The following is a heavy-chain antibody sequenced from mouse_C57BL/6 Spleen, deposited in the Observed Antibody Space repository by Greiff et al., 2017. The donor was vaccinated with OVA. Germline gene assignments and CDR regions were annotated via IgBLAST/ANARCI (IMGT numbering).Heavy chain of an antibody. J-gene: IGHJ4*01. Sequence: EVQRVESGGGLVQPGGSMKLSCAASGFTFSDAWMDWVRQSPEKGLEWVAEIRNKANNHATYYAESVKGRFTISRDDSKSSVYLQMNSLRAEDTGIYYCTRRDSNSYAMDYWGQGTSVTVSS. D-gene: IGHD2-5*01. V-gene: IGHV6-6*01. CDR3: TRRDSNSYAMDY. CDR1: GFTFSDAW. CDR2: IRNKANNHAT.